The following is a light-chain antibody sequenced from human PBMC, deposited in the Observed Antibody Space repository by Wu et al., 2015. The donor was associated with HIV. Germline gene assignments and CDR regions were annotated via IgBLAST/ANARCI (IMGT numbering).Light chain of an antibody. CDR1: QSISSY. CDR2: AAS. CDR3: QKYNSVPLT. J-gene: IGKJ4*01. V-gene: IGKV1-39*01. Sequence: QLTQSPSSLSASVGDRVTLTCRASQSISSYLNWYQQKPGKAPKLLIYAASSLQSGVPSRFSGSGSGTDFTLTINSLQPEDVATYYCQKYNSVPLTFGGGTKVKIK.